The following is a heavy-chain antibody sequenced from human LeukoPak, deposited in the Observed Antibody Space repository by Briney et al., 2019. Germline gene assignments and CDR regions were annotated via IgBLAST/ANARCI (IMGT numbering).Heavy chain of an antibody. CDR3: AREYYYGSGSYLLPY. CDR2: IRYDGSNK. J-gene: IGHJ4*02. CDR1: GFTFSSYG. Sequence: PGGSLRLSCAASGFTFSSYGMHWVRQAPGKGLEWVAFIRYDGSNKYYADSVKGRFTISRDNFKNTLYLQMNSLRAEDTAVYYCAREYYYGSGSYLLPYWGQGTLVTVSS. D-gene: IGHD3-10*01. V-gene: IGHV3-30*02.